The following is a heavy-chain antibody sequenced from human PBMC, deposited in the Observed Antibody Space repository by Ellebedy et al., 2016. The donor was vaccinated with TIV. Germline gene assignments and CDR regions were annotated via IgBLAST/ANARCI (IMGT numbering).Heavy chain of an antibody. J-gene: IGHJ6*03. V-gene: IGHV4-34*01. CDR1: GGSFSGYY. CDR3: ARRNVELLTVEDYYYYMDV. Sequence: SETLSLTCAVYGGSFSGYYWSWIRQHQGKGLEWIGEINHSGSTNYNPSLKSRVTISVDTSKNQFSLRLSSVTAADTAVYYCARRNVELLTVEDYYYYMDVWGKGTTVTVSS. D-gene: IGHD2-15*01. CDR2: INHSGST.